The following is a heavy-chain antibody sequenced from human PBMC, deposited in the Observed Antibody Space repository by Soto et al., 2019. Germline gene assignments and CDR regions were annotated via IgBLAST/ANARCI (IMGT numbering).Heavy chain of an antibody. Sequence: APFLTCAVYGGFFCGFYGRWIRQPPGEGLEWIGEINHSGPTNYNPSLKSRVTISVDTSKNQFSLKLSSVTAADTAVYYCARTFQYRYFVPVQDWFDPWGQGTLVTVSS. D-gene: IGHD3-9*01. J-gene: IGHJ5*02. CDR1: GGFFCGFY. V-gene: IGHV4-34*01. CDR2: INHSGPT. CDR3: ARTFQYRYFVPVQDWFDP.